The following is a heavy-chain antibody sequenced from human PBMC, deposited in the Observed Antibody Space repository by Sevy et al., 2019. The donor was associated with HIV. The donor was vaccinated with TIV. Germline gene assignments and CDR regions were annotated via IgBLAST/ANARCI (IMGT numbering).Heavy chain of an antibody. CDR2: IKQDGSEK. CDR1: GFTFSSYW. D-gene: IGHD2-21*02. V-gene: IGHV3-7*01. J-gene: IGHJ4*02. CDR3: AREGGDCGGDCYNDY. Sequence: GGSLRLSCAASGFTFSSYWMSWVRQAPGKGLEWVANIKQDGSEKYYVDSVKGRFTISRDNAKNSLYLQMNSLRAEDTAVYYCAREGGDCGGDCYNDYWVQGTLVTVSS.